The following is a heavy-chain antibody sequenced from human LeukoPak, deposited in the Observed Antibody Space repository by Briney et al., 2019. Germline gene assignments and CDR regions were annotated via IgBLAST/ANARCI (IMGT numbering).Heavy chain of an antibody. CDR2: FKNDGSST. Sequence: GGSLRLSCGASGFTFSSYRIHWVRQAPGKGLVWVSGFKNDGSSTSYADSVKGRFTISRDNSKNTLYLQMSSLRAEDTAVYYCVKAEGSSGYYGAFDIWGQGTMVTVSS. CDR3: VKAEGSSGYYGAFDI. V-gene: IGHV3-74*01. D-gene: IGHD3-22*01. CDR1: GFTFSSYR. J-gene: IGHJ3*02.